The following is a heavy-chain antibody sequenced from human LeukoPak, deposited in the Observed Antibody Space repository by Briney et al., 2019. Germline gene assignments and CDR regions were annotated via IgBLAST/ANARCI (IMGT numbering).Heavy chain of an antibody. D-gene: IGHD2-21*01. CDR1: GGSFSGYY. CDR2: IYYSGST. J-gene: IGHJ4*02. CDR3: ARDRDRHFDY. V-gene: IGHV4-34*01. Sequence: SETLSLTCVVYGGSFSGYYWNWIRQPPEKGLEWIGSIYYSGSTYYNPSLKSRVTISVDTSKNQFSLKLSSVTAADTAVYYCARDRDRHFDYWGQGTLVTVSS.